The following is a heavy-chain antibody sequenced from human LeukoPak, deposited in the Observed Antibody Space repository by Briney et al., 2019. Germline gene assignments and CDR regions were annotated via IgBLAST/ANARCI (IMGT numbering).Heavy chain of an antibody. Sequence: SETLSLTCTVSGYSISNGYYWDWIRQPPGRGLEWIGNIYRSGSTSYNPSLKSRVTISVDTSKNQFSLKVNSVAAADTAVYYCARRHSSGWFYYWGQGTLVTVSS. V-gene: IGHV4-38-2*02. J-gene: IGHJ4*02. CDR1: GYSISNGYY. D-gene: IGHD6-19*01. CDR3: ARRHSSGWFYY. CDR2: IYRSGST.